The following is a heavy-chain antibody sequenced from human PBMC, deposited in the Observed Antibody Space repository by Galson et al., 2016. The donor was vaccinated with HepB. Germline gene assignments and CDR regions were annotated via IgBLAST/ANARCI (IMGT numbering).Heavy chain of an antibody. V-gene: IGHV3-33*08. J-gene: IGHJ3*01. CDR1: GFNFRPYD. Sequence: SLRLSCAASGFNFRPYDMHWVRQAPGKGLEWVAVVWFDGYTKFYADSVRGRFTVSRDSSRDTVDLQMNNLRAEDTAMYFCARDLGVRGYGREPRDAYDLWGQGTMVSVSS. CDR2: VWFDGYTK. D-gene: IGHD3-10*01. CDR3: ARDLGVRGYGREPRDAYDL.